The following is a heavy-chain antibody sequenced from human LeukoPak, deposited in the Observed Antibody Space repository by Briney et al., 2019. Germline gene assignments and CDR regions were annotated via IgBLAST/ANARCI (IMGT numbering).Heavy chain of an antibody. J-gene: IGHJ4*02. CDR2: ISSSGSTI. Sequence: GGSLRLSCAASGFTFSSYEMSWVRQAPGKGLEWVSYISSSGSTIYYADSVKGRFTISRDNAKNSLYLQMNSLRAEDTAVYYCARDPSITGTTPHFDYWGQGTLVTVSS. D-gene: IGHD1-20*01. V-gene: IGHV3-48*03. CDR1: GFTFSSYE. CDR3: ARDPSITGTTPHFDY.